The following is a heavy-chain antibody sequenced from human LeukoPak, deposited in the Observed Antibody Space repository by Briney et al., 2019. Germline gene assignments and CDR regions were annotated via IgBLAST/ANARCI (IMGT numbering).Heavy chain of an antibody. CDR3: ARGTGTTAYFDY. V-gene: IGHV3-11*06. J-gene: IGHJ4*02. Sequence: GGSLRLSCEASGFTFSDYYMSWVRQAPGKGLEWVSYISGSSGYTKYADSVKGRFTISRDNAKNSLYLQVNSLRAEDTAVYYCARGTGTTAYFDYWGQGNPVTVSS. CDR1: GFTFSDYY. D-gene: IGHD1-1*01. CDR2: ISGSSGYT.